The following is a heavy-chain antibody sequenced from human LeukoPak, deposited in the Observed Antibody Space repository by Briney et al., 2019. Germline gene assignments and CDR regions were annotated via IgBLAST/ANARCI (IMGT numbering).Heavy chain of an antibody. Sequence: PGRSLRLSCAASGFAFSSYAIHWVRQAPGKGLEWVSVISGSGGSTYYADSVRGRFTISRDNSKNTLYLQMNTLRVEDTAVYYCAKSLRGTMVRGVIYDYWGQGTLVTVSS. CDR1: GFAFSSYA. V-gene: IGHV3-23*01. CDR3: AKSLRGTMVRGVIYDY. CDR2: ISGSGGST. J-gene: IGHJ4*02. D-gene: IGHD3-10*01.